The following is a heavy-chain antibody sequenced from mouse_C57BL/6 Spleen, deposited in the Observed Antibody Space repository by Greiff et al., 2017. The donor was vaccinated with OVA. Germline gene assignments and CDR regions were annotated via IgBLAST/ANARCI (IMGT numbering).Heavy chain of an antibody. CDR2: IRLKSDNYAT. CDR1: GFTFSNYW. J-gene: IGHJ3*01. Sequence: EVKLMESGGGLVQPGGSMKLSCVASGFTFSNYWMNWVRQSPEKGLEWVAQIRLKSDNYATHYAESVKGRFTISRDDSKSSVYLQMNNLRAEDTGIYYCIYDYPRSFAYWGQGTLVTVSA. D-gene: IGHD2-4*01. V-gene: IGHV6-3*01. CDR3: IYDYPRSFAY.